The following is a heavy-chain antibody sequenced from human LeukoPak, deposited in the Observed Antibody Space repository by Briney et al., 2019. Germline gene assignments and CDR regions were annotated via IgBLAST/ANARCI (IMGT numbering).Heavy chain of an antibody. Sequence: GASVKVSCKASGYTFTDYYLHWVRQAPGQGLQWVGRINPDSGGTNYAQNFQGRVTLTRDTSISTAYMELSSLRSDDTAEYYCARQGDCRRGACNYCYYMDVWGKGTTVTDSS. V-gene: IGHV1-2*06. CDR3: ARQGDCRRGACNYCYYMDV. J-gene: IGHJ6*03. CDR1: GYTFTDYY. D-gene: IGHD2-15*01. CDR2: INPDSGGT.